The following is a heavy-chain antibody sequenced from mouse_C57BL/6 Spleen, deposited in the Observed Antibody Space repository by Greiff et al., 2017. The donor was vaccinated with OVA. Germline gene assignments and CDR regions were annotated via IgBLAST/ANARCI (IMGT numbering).Heavy chain of an antibody. CDR1: GYAFSSYW. J-gene: IGHJ4*01. V-gene: IGHV1-80*01. D-gene: IGHD1-1*01. CDR3: ARGGLLRDYAMDY. CDR2: IYPGDGDT. Sequence: VQRVESGAELVKPGASVKISCKASGYAFSSYWMNWVKQRPGKGLEWIGQIYPGDGDTNYNGKFKGKATLTADKSSSTAYMQLSSLTSEDSAVYFCARGGLLRDYAMDYWGQGTSVTVSS.